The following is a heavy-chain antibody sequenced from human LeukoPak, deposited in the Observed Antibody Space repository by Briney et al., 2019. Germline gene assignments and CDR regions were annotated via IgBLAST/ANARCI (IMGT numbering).Heavy chain of an antibody. CDR2: ISGSGGST. J-gene: IGHJ6*02. CDR3: AKARGLDPYLYYYGMDV. V-gene: IGHV3-23*01. Sequence: PGGSLRLSCAASGFTFSSYAMSWVRQAPGKGLEWVSAISGSGGSTYYADSVKGRFTISRDNSKNTLYLQMNSLRAEDTAVYYCAKARGLDPYLYYYGMDVWGQGTTVTVSS. CDR1: GFTFSSYA. D-gene: IGHD6-19*01.